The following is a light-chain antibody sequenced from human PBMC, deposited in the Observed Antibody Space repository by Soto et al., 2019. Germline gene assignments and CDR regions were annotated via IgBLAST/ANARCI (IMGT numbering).Light chain of an antibody. J-gene: IGLJ2*01. V-gene: IGLV2-14*01. CDR1: SSDVGTYNY. CDR3: SSYTSSSTSVV. CDR2: DVS. Sequence: QSALTQPASVSGSPGQSVTIACTGTSSDVGTYNYVSWYQQHPGKAPKLMIYDVSNRPSGVSDRFSGSKSGNTASLTISGLQAEDEADYYCSSYTSSSTSVVFGGRTKLTVL.